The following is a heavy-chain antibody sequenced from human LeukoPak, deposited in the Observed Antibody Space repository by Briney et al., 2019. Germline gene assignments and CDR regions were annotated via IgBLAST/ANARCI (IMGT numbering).Heavy chain of an antibody. CDR1: GYTFTSYA. Sequence: ASVKVSCKASGYTFTSYAMHWVRPAPGQRLEWVGWINAGNGHTKYSQKFQGRATITRDTSASTAYMELSSLRSEDTAVYYCASPAAPYYDILTGYSWGQGTLVTVSS. D-gene: IGHD3-9*01. CDR2: INAGNGHT. J-gene: IGHJ5*02. CDR3: ASPAAPYYDILTGYS. V-gene: IGHV1-3*01.